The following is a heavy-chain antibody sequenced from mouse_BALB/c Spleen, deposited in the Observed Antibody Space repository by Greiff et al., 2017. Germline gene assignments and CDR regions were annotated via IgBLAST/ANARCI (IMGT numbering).Heavy chain of an antibody. V-gene: IGHV1-5*01. CDR1: GYSFTSYW. D-gene: IGHD2-4*01. CDR2: IYPGNSDT. Sequence: VQLQQSGTVLARPGASVKMSCKASGYSFTSYWMHWVKQRPGQGLEWIGAIYPGNSDTSYNQKFKGKAKLTAVTSASTAYMELSSLTNEDSAVYYCTRGPMYDYYFDYWGQGTTLTVSS. CDR3: TRGPMYDYYFDY. J-gene: IGHJ2*01.